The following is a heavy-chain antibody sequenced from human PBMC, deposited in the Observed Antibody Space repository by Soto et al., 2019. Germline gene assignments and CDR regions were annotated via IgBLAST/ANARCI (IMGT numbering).Heavy chain of an antibody. CDR1: GGSISGYY. CDR3: TRQSRRALYSSGLSWCEP. V-gene: IGHV4-34*01. J-gene: IGHJ1*01. CDR2: INHSGST. Sequence: QVQLQQWGAGLLKPSETLSLTCAGYGGSISGYYWSWIRPPPGKGLEWVGEINHSGSTHYNPSLKCRGSILVDTSKNRWYQKLICVTAADTAVYYCTRQSRRALYSSGLSWCEPWGQSTLVTLSS. D-gene: IGHD6-19*01.